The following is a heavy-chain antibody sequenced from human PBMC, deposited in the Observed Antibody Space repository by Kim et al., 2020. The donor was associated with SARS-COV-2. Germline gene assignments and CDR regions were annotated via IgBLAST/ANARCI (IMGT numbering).Heavy chain of an antibody. CDR1: GFTLSDYY. D-gene: IGHD6-6*01. J-gene: IGHJ6*02. Sequence: GGSLRLSCEASGFTLSDYYMTWIRQAPGKGLDWVSYISFSGSSMYYADFVKGRFTISRDSAKNSLYLQMNSLRAEDTAVYYCATSLSGSRRYFYYYGMDVWGQGTTVTVSS. CDR2: ISFSGSSM. V-gene: IGHV3-11*01. CDR3: ATSLSGSRRYFYYYGMDV.